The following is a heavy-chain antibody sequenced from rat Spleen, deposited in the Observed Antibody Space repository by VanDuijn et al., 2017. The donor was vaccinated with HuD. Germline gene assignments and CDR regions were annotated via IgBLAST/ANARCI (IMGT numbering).Heavy chain of an antibody. J-gene: IGHJ3*01. D-gene: IGHD1-11*01. CDR1: GYSITSNY. Sequence: EVQLQESGPGLVKPSQSLSLTCSVTGYSITSNYWGWIRKFPGNKMEWMGYISYSGRTSYNPSLKSRISITRDTSKNQFFLQLNSVTTEDTATYYCTRDGYGGYRGNPYWFAYWGQGTLVTVSS. V-gene: IGHV3-1*01. CDR2: ISYSGRT. CDR3: TRDGYGGYRGNPYWFAY.